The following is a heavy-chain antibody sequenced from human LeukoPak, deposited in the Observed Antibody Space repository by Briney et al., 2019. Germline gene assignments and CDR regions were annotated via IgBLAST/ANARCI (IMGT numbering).Heavy chain of an antibody. CDR2: IYYSGST. CDR3: AREKDTAMVRFDY. J-gene: IGHJ4*02. D-gene: IGHD5-18*01. CDR1: GGSISSSNW. Sequence: SETLSLTCAVSGGSISSSNWWSWVRQPPGKGLEWIGEIYYSGSTYYNPSLKSRVTVSVDTSKNQFSLKLSSVTAADTAVYYCAREKDTAMVRFDYWGQGTLVTVSS. V-gene: IGHV4-4*02.